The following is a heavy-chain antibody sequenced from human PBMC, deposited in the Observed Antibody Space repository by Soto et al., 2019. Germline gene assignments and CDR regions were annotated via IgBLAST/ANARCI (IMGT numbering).Heavy chain of an antibody. V-gene: IGHV4-31*03. D-gene: IGHD3-22*01. CDR1: GGSISSGGYY. CDR3: AREGAPEKIDDAFDI. J-gene: IGHJ3*02. Sequence: QVQLQESGPGLVKPSQTLSLTCTVSGGSISSGGYYWSWIRQHPGKGLEWIGYIYYSGSTYYNPSLKRRVTITVDTFKNQFPLKLSSVTAADTAVYYCAREGAPEKIDDAFDIWGQGTMVTVSS. CDR2: IYYSGST.